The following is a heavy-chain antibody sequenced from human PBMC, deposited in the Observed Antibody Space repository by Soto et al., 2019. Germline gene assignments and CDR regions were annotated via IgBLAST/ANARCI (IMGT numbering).Heavy chain of an antibody. CDR1: GGSISSSNW. V-gene: IGHV4-4*02. J-gene: IGHJ4*02. D-gene: IGHD6-13*01. CDR2: IYHSGTT. CDR3: VFPATADFDY. Sequence: QVQLQESGPGLVKPSGTLSLTCVVSGGSISSSNWWSWGRQPPGKGLEWIGEIYHSGTTNYSPSLKSRVSISADMSKNHFSLTLTSVTAADTAVYYCVFPATADFDYWGQGTPVTVSS.